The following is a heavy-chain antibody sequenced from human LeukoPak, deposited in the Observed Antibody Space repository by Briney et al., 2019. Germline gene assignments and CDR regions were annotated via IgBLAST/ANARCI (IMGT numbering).Heavy chain of an antibody. CDR2: MYYSGST. D-gene: IGHD4-23*01. V-gene: IGHV4-59*01. J-gene: IGHJ4*02. Sequence: PSETLSLTCTVSGGSIRSYYWSWIRQLPGKGLEWIGCMYYSGSTNYNPSLKSRVTISVDTSKNQFSLKLTSVTAADTAVYYCARGRIGGANWGQGTLVTVSS. CDR1: GGSIRSYY. CDR3: ARGRIGGAN.